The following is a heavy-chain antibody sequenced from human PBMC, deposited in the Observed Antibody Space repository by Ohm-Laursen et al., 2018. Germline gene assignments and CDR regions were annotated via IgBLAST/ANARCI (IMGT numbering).Heavy chain of an antibody. CDR1: GFTFSDYY. J-gene: IGHJ4*02. CDR2: ISSSGSYI. V-gene: IGHV3-11*04. D-gene: IGHD6-13*01. Sequence: SLRLSCAASGFTFSDYYMSWIRQAPGKGLEWVSYISSSGSYIYYADSVKGRFTISRDNAKNSLYLQMNSLRAEDTAVYYCASGLYSSSWYMEEDYWGQGTLVTVSS. CDR3: ASGLYSSSWYMEEDY.